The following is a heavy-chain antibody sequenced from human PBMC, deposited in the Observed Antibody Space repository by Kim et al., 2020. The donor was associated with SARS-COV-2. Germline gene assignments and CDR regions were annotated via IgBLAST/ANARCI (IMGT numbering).Heavy chain of an antibody. J-gene: IGHJ6*02. CDR1: GGTFSSYA. V-gene: IGHV1-69*04. CDR2: IIPILGIA. D-gene: IGHD6-19*01. CDR3: ARVVGIAVAGSSYGMDV. Sequence: SVKVSCKASGGTFSSYAISWVRQAPGQGLEWMGRIIPILGIANYAQKFQGRVTITADKSTSTAYMELSSLRSEDTAVYYCARVVGIAVAGSSYGMDVWGQGTTVTVSS.